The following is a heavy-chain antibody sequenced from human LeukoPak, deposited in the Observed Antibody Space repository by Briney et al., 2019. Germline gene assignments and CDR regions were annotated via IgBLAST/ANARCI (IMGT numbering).Heavy chain of an antibody. CDR2: IYPGDSDT. Sequence: GESLKISCKGSGYSFTTYWIGWVRQMPGKGLEWMGIIYPGDSDTTYSPSFQGQVTISADKSISTAYLQWSSLKASDTAMYYCATQFSAQSSSGWYCPYWGQGTLVTVSS. CDR3: ATQFSAQSSSGWYCPY. V-gene: IGHV5-51*01. J-gene: IGHJ4*02. D-gene: IGHD6-19*01. CDR1: GYSFTTYW.